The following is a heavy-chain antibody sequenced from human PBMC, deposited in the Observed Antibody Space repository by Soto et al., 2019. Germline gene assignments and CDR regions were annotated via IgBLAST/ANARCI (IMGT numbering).Heavy chain of an antibody. V-gene: IGHV3-33*01. CDR1: GFTFSSYG. D-gene: IGHD3-3*01. CDR2: IWYDGSNN. Sequence: QVQLVESGGGVVQPGRSLRLSCAASGFTFSSYGMHWVRQAPGKGLEWVAVIWYDGSNNYYADSVKGGFTISRDNSKNTLYLQMNSLRAEDTAVYYCARDRAVAFGVDQGWFDPWGQGTLVTVSS. CDR3: ARDRAVAFGVDQGWFDP. J-gene: IGHJ5*02.